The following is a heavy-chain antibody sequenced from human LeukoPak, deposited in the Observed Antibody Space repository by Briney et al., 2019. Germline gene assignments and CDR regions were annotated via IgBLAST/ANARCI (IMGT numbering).Heavy chain of an antibody. CDR1: GGSISSSSYY. J-gene: IGHJ4*02. V-gene: IGHV4-39*07. CDR3: ARLPYYYGSGSYYFDY. D-gene: IGHD3-10*01. CDR2: INHSGST. Sequence: SETLSLTCTVSGGSISSSSYYWGWIRQPPGKGLEWIGEINHSGSTNYNPSLKSRVTISVDTSKNQFSLKLSSVTAADTAVYYCARLPYYYGSGSYYFDYWGQGTLVTVSS.